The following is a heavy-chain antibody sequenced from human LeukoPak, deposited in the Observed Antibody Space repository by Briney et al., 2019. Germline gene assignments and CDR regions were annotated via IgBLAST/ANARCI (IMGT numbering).Heavy chain of an antibody. J-gene: IGHJ4*02. CDR1: GFTFSSYS. Sequence: EGSLRLSCAASGFTFSSYSMNWVRQAPGKGLEWVSYISSSSSAIYYADSVKGRFTISRDNAKNSLYLQMNSLRDEDTAVYYCARNYYDSSGSLWYWGQGTLVTVSS. CDR3: ARNYYDSSGSLWY. D-gene: IGHD3-22*01. V-gene: IGHV3-48*02. CDR2: ISSSSSAI.